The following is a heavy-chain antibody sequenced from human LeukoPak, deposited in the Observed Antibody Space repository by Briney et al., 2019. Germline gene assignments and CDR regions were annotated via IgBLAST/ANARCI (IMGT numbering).Heavy chain of an antibody. CDR1: GGSISSGGYY. CDR3: ARGRYCTNGICHFDY. Sequence: SETLSLTCTVSGGSISSGGYYWSWIRQHPGKGLEWIGYIYYSGSTYYNPSLKSRVTISVDTSKNQFSLKLRSVTAADTAVYYCARGRYCTNGICHFDYWGQGTLVTVSS. CDR2: IYYSGST. V-gene: IGHV4-31*03. J-gene: IGHJ4*02. D-gene: IGHD2-8*01.